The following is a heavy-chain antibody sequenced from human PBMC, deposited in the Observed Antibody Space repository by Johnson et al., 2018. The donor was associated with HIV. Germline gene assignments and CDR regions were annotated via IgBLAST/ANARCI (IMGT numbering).Heavy chain of an antibody. D-gene: IGHD1-1*01. Sequence: LQPVESGGGLVQPGGSLRLSCGASAFTFSSNDMKWVRQAPGKGLAWVSAISGSGGSTYYADSVKGRFTISRDNSKNTVYLQMNSLRADDTAMYYCARPLDWKDLSDALDIWGQGTMVSVSS. J-gene: IGHJ3*02. CDR1: AFTFSSND. CDR3: ARPLDWKDLSDALDI. V-gene: IGHV3-23*04. CDR2: ISGSGGST.